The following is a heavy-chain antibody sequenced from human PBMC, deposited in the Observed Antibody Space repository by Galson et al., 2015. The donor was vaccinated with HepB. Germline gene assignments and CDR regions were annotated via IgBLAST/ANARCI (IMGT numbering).Heavy chain of an antibody. CDR1: GFTFSSYS. CDR2: ISSSSSYI. J-gene: IGHJ4*02. V-gene: IGHV3-21*04. CDR3: TRLGDLSGYSSC. D-gene: IGHD5-12*01. Sequence: SLRLSCAASGFTFSSYSMNWVRQAPGKGLGWVSSISSSSSYIYYADSVKGRFTISRDNAKNSLYLQMNRLRTEDTAVYYCTRLGDLSGYSSCWGQGTLVTVSS.